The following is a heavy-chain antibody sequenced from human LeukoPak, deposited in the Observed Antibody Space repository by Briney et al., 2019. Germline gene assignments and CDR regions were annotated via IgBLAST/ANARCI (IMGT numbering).Heavy chain of an antibody. CDR2: IYYSGST. CDR3: ARFEYSSSSGLDV. D-gene: IGHD6-6*01. CDR1: GGSISSYY. J-gene: IGHJ6*04. V-gene: IGHV4-59*01. Sequence: SETLSLTCTVSGGSISSYYWSWIRQPPGKRLEWIGYIYYSGSTNYNPSLKSRVTISVDTSKHQFSLKLSSVTAADTAVYYCARFEYSSSSGLDVWGKGTTVTVSS.